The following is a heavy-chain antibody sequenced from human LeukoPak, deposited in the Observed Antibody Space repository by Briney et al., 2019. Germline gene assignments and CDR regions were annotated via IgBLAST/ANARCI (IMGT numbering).Heavy chain of an antibody. J-gene: IGHJ4*02. CDR3: AKRGVVIRAVLVVGFHREAYYFDS. V-gene: IGHV3-23*01. CDR2: ISDRGGST. Sequence: GGSLRLSCVVSGITLSNYGMSWVRQAPGKGLEWVAGISDRGGSTNYADSVKGRFTISRDNPKNTLYLQMNSLRSEDTAVYFCAKRGVVIRAVLVVGFHREAYYFDSWGQGALVTVSS. CDR1: GITLSNYG. D-gene: IGHD2-15*01.